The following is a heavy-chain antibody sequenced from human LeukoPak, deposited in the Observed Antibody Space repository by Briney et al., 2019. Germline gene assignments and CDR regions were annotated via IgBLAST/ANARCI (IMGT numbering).Heavy chain of an antibody. J-gene: IGHJ5*02. Sequence: GASVKVSCKASGYSFTSYAITWVRQAPGQGLEWMGWISAYSGNTNYAQKLQGRVTMTTDTSTTTAYMELRSLRSDDTAVYYCARGHSYYGSGSYFFDPWGQGTLVTVSS. CDR1: GYSFTSYA. CDR2: ISAYSGNT. D-gene: IGHD3-10*01. V-gene: IGHV1-18*04. CDR3: ARGHSYYGSGSYFFDP.